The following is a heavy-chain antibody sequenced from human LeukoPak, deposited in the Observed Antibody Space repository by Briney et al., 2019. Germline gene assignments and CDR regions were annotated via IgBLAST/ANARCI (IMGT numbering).Heavy chain of an antibody. CDR2: INHSGST. D-gene: IGHD3-22*01. CDR3: ASTSPYYYDSSGYYL. CDR1: GGSFSGYY. J-gene: IGHJ5*02. Sequence: SETLSLTCAVYGGSFSGYYWSWIRQPPGKGLEWIGEINHSGSTNYNPSLKSRVTISVDTSKNQFSLKLSSVTAADTAVYYCASTSPYYYDSSGYYLWGQGTLVTVSS. V-gene: IGHV4-34*01.